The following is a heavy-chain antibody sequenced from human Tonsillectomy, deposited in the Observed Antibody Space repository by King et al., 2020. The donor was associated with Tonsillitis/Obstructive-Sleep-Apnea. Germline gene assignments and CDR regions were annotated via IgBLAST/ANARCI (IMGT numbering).Heavy chain of an antibody. CDR2: ISGDSSRI. J-gene: IGHJ3*02. CDR3: ARDCFYSGTSTTCCHAFEI. CDR1: GFTFSPYS. Sequence: EVQLVESGGGLVQPGGSLRLSCVASGFTFSPYSMNWARQAPGEGLEWVSSISGDSSRIQYADSVKGRFTISRDNFKNPLYLQMNSLRGDDTAVYYCARDCFYSGTSTTCCHAFEIWGQGTTVTVSS. V-gene: IGHV3-48*01. D-gene: IGHD2-2*01.